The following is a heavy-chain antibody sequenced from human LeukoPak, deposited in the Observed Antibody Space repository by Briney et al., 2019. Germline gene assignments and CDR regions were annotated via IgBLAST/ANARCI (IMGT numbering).Heavy chain of an antibody. V-gene: IGHV4-4*02. CDR1: GFTFSSYAM. CDR2: IYHSGST. CDR3: ARGGYSYAS. J-gene: IGHJ4*02. Sequence: PGGSLRLSCAASGFTFSSYAMSWVRQPPGKGLEWIGEIYHSGSTNYNPSLKSRVTISVDKSKNQFSLKLSSVTAADTAVYYCARGGYSYASRGQGTLVTVSS. D-gene: IGHD5-18*01.